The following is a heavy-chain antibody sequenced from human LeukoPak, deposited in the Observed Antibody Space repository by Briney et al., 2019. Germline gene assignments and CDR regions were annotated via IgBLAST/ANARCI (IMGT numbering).Heavy chain of an antibody. J-gene: IGHJ4*02. CDR1: GFTVSSNY. D-gene: IGHD1-26*01. V-gene: IGHV3-53*05. CDR3: ARDRVGATGFDC. Sequence: PGGSLRLSCAASGFTVSSNYMSWVRQAPGKGLEWVSVIYSGGSTYYADSVKGRFTISRDNSKNTLYLQMNSLRAEDTAVYYCARDRVGATGFDCWGQGTLVTVSS. CDR2: IYSGGST.